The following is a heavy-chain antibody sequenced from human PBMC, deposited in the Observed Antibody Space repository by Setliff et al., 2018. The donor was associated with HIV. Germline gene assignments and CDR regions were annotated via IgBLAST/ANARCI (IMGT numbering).Heavy chain of an antibody. Sequence: SETLSLTCTVSGDSVSSRSYYWSWIRQPPGKGLEWIGRIYTTETTYYNPSLKSRVTISVDTSKNQFSLKLSSVTAADTAVYHCARGRHAVVVTALEHDYWGQGTLVTVSS. CDR2: IYTTETT. V-gene: IGHV4-61*02. CDR3: ARGRHAVVVTALEHDY. J-gene: IGHJ4*02. D-gene: IGHD2-21*02. CDR1: GDSVSSRSYY.